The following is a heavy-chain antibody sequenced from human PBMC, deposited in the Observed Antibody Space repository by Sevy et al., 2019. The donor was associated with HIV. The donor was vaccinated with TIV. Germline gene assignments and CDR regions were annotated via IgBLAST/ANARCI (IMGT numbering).Heavy chain of an antibody. J-gene: IGHJ4*02. CDR1: GFDFSSHW. CDR2: MNTDGRST. V-gene: IGHV3-74*03. Sequence: GGSLRLSCEASGFDFSSHWMQWVRQAPGKGLVWVSRMNTDGRSTKHADSMTGRLTITRDNAKNTLYLEMNNLRDEDTGLYYCATQRFDFWGPGTLVTVSS. CDR3: ATQRFDF.